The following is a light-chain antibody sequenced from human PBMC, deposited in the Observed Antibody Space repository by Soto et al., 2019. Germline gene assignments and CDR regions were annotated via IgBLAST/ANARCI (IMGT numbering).Light chain of an antibody. Sequence: DFVMTQSPDSLAVSLGERATINCKSSQSLISTSNNKNYVAWYQQEPGQPPKLLIYWASTRESGVPDRFSGSGSGTDFTLTISSLQAEDVAVYYCQQYYSTPLTFGGGTKVEIK. V-gene: IGKV4-1*01. J-gene: IGKJ4*01. CDR2: WAS. CDR1: QSLISTSNNKNY. CDR3: QQYYSTPLT.